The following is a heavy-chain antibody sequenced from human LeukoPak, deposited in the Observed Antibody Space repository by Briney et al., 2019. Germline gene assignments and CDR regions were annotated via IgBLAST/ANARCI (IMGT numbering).Heavy chain of an antibody. V-gene: IGHV1-2*02. CDR3: ARGRVGATRGFYYYYMDV. Sequence: ASVTVSCKASGGTFSSYAISWVRQAPGQGLEWMGWINPNSGGTNYAQKFQGRVTMTRDTSISTAYMELSRLRSDDTAVYYCARGRVGATRGFYYYYMDVWGKGTTVTVSS. J-gene: IGHJ6*03. CDR2: INPNSGGT. CDR1: GGTFSSYA. D-gene: IGHD1-26*01.